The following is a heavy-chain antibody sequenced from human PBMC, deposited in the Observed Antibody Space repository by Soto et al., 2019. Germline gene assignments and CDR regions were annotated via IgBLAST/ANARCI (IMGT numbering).Heavy chain of an antibody. V-gene: IGHV1-69*12. CDR2: IIPIFGTA. D-gene: IGHD5-12*01. CDR3: ARRRDGYNSFDY. J-gene: IGHJ4*02. Sequence: QVQLVQSGAEVKKPGSSVKVSCKASEGTLSSYAISWGRRAPGQGLEWMGGIIPIFGTANYAQKFQGRVTITADESTSTAYMELSSLRSEDTAVYYCARRRDGYNSFDYWGQGTLVTVSS. CDR1: EGTLSSYA.